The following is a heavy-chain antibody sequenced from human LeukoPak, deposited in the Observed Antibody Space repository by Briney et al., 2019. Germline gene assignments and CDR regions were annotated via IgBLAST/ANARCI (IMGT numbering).Heavy chain of an antibody. V-gene: IGHV3-48*03. CDR3: ARDYGRGAFDI. J-gene: IGHJ3*02. CDR2: ISSSGSTI. Sequence: GGSLRLSCVASGFTFSSYEMNWVRQAPGKGLEWVSYISSSGSTIYYADSVKGRFTISRDNAKNSLYLQMNSLRAEDTAVYYCARDYGRGAFDIWGQGTMVTVSS. D-gene: IGHD4-17*01. CDR1: GFTFSSYE.